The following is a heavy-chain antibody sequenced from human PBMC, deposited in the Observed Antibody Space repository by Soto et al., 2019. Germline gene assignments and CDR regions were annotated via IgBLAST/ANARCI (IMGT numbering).Heavy chain of an antibody. CDR2: MNPNSGNT. D-gene: IGHD3-3*01. CDR1: GYTFTSYD. J-gene: IGHJ4*02. V-gene: IGHV1-8*01. CDR3: AREEVTIFGVVIIGFDY. Sequence: GASVKVSCKASGYTFTSYDINWVRQATGQGLEWMGWMNPNSGNTGYAQKFQGRVTMTRNTSISTAYMELSSLRSEDTAVYYCAREEVTIFGVVIIGFDYWGQGTLVTVS.